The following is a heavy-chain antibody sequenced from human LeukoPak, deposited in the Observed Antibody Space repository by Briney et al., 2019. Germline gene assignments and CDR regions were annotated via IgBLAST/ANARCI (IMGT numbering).Heavy chain of an antibody. CDR2: IWYDGSNK. Sequence: GGSLRLSCAASGFTFSSYGMHWVRQAPGKGLEWVAVIWYDGSNKYYADSVKGRFTISRDNSKSTLYLQMNSLRAEDTAVYYCARDSGMIGWFDPWGQGTLVTVSS. D-gene: IGHD3-10*01. V-gene: IGHV3-33*01. CDR1: GFTFSSYG. CDR3: ARDSGMIGWFDP. J-gene: IGHJ5*02.